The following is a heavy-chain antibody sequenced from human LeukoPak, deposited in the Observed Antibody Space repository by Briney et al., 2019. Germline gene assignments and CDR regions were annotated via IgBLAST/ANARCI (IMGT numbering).Heavy chain of an antibody. D-gene: IGHD2-8*01. Sequence: SETLSLTCAVYGGSFSGYYWSWIRQPPGKGLEWIGEINHSGSTNYNPSLKSRVTISVDTSKNQFSLKLSSVTAADTAVYYCARLIEVGRGGSWFDPWGQGTLVTVSS. CDR1: GGSFSGYY. CDR3: ARLIEVGRGGSWFDP. V-gene: IGHV4-34*01. CDR2: INHSGST. J-gene: IGHJ5*02.